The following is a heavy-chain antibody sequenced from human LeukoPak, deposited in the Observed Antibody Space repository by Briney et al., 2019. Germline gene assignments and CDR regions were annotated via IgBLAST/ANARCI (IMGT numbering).Heavy chain of an antibody. CDR1: AFTFSSYS. Sequence: GGSLRLSCAASAFTFSSYSMNWVRQAPGKGLEWVSSISSSGSYIYYADSVKGRFTISRDNAKNSLYLQMNSLRAEDTAVYYCAKGTLAYCGGDCYSGGYWGQGTLVTVSS. CDR3: AKGTLAYCGGDCYSGGY. D-gene: IGHD2-21*02. V-gene: IGHV3-21*01. J-gene: IGHJ4*02. CDR2: ISSSGSYI.